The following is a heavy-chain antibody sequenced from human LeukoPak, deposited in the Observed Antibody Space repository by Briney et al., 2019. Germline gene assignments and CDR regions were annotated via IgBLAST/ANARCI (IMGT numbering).Heavy chain of an antibody. CDR3: ARGPISGYSSSWYGY. J-gene: IGHJ4*02. Sequence: SETLSLTCAVYGGSFSGYYWSWIRQPPGKGLEWIGEINHSGSTNYNPSLKSRVTISVDTSKNQFSLKLSSVTAADTAVYYCARGPISGYSSSWYGYWGQGTLVTVSA. V-gene: IGHV4-34*01. CDR1: GGSFSGYY. D-gene: IGHD6-13*01. CDR2: INHSGST.